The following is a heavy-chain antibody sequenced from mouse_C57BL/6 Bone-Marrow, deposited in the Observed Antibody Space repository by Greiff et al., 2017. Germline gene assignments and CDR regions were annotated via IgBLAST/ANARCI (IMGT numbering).Heavy chain of an antibody. CDR3: TRGYFDV. V-gene: IGHV14-4*01. Sequence: VQLQQSGAELVRPGASVKLSCTASGFNIKDDYMHWVKQRPEQGLEWIGWIDPENGDTEYASKFQGKATITAATSSYTAYLQLSSLASEDTAVYYCTRGYFDVWGTGTTVTVSS. J-gene: IGHJ1*03. CDR1: GFNIKDDY. CDR2: IDPENGDT.